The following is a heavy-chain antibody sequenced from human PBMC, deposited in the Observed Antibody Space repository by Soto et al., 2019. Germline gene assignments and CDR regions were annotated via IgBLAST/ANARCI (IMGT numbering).Heavy chain of an antibody. D-gene: IGHD1-26*01. CDR3: AKDEGVGGTLGLFDY. Sequence: QVQLVESGGGAVQPGESLRRSCVASGFDFTYYAMHWIRQAPGKGLESVAVMSSDGSKIHHTDSVKGRFTISRDNSKNTLYLQMNSLRKEDPAVYFCAKDEGVGGTLGLFDYWAQGTLVSVSS. CDR2: MSSDGSKI. J-gene: IGHJ4*02. V-gene: IGHV3-30*18. CDR1: GFDFTYYA.